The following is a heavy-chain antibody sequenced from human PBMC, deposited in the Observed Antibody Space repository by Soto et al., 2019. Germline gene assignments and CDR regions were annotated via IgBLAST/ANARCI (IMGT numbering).Heavy chain of an antibody. Sequence: QVQLVESGGGVVQPGRSLRLSCPASGFTFNTFGMHWVRQAPGKGLEWVAVIAYDGVTKDYADSVKGRFTISRNNSRITVYLQRTSPRVEDTAVYYCAKEGDVEVYDTGGQGTLVTFSS. J-gene: IGHJ5*02. CDR2: IAYDGVTK. V-gene: IGHV3-30*18. D-gene: IGHD3-3*01. CDR1: GFTFNTFG. CDR3: AKEGDVEVYDT.